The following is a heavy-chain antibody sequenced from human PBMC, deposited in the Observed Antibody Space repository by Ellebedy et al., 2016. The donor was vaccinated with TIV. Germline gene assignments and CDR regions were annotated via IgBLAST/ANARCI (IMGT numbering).Heavy chain of an antibody. V-gene: IGHV4-31*03. CDR3: ARSYGSGRRTFYFDY. CDR2: IYYSVSP. CDR1: GGPISSGGYS. D-gene: IGHD3-10*01. J-gene: IGHJ4*02. Sequence: SETLSLTXTVSGGPISSGGYSWSWTRQHPGKGLEWIGYIYYSVSPSYNPSLRSRITISLDTSKNQFSLKLSSVTAADTAVYYCARSYGSGRRTFYFDYWGQGTLVTVSS.